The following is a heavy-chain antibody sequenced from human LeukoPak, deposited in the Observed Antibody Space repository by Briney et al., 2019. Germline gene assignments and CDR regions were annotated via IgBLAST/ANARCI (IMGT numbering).Heavy chain of an antibody. CDR2: ISAYNGNT. CDR3: ARVRTKYNWNYGYYYYYMDV. D-gene: IGHD1-7*01. J-gene: IGHJ6*03. CDR1: GYAFTSYG. V-gene: IGHV1-18*01. Sequence: ASVKVSCKASGYAFTSYGISWVRQAPGQGLEWMGWISAYNGNTNYAQKLQGRVTMTTDTSTSTAYMELRSLRSDDTAVYYCARVRTKYNWNYGYYYYYMDVWGKGTTVTVSS.